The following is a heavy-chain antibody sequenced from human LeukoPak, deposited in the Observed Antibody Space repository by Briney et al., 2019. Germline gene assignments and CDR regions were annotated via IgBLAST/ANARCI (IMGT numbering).Heavy chain of an antibody. V-gene: IGHV1-18*01. CDR2: ISAYNGNT. Sequence: GASVKVSCKASGYTFTSYGISWVRQAPGQGLEWMGWISAYNGNTNYAQNLQGRVTLTTDTSTSTAYMELRSLKSDDTAVYYCARPRKWTSYYYLDYWGQGTLVTVCS. J-gene: IGHJ4*02. D-gene: IGHD1-26*01. CDR1: GYTFTSYG. CDR3: ARPRKWTSYYYLDY.